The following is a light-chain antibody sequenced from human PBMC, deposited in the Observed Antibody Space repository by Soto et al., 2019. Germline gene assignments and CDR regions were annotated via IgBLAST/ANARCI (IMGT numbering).Light chain of an antibody. J-gene: IGKJ1*01. CDR2: KAS. Sequence: DIQMTQSPSTQSVSVGDRVTITYRASQSISSWLAWYQQKPGKAPKLLIYKASSLESGVPSRFSGSGSGTESTLTISSLPPEHFATYYCQQYNSYRTFGQGTKVDIK. V-gene: IGKV1-5*03. CDR3: QQYNSYRT. CDR1: QSISSW.